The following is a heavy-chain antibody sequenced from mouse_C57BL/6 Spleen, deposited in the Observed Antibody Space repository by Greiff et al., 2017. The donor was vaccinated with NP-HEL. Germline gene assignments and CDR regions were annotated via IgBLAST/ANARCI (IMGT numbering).Heavy chain of an antibody. V-gene: IGHV1-82*01. CDR3: ARTPYYYGSSYHFDY. CDR1: GYAFSSSW. CDR2: IYPGDGDT. D-gene: IGHD1-1*01. J-gene: IGHJ2*01. Sequence: VNVVESGPELVKPGASVKISCKASGYAFSSSWMNWVKQRPGKGLEWIGRIYPGDGDTNYNGKFKGKATLTADKSSSTAYMQLSSLTSEDSAVYFCARTPYYYGSSYHFDYWGQGTTLTVSS.